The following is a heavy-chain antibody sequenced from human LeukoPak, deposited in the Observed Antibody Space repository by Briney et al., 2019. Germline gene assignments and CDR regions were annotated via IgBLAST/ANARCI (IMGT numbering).Heavy chain of an antibody. D-gene: IGHD5/OR15-5a*01. V-gene: IGHV3-23*01. J-gene: IGHJ4*02. CDR2: ISGAGGYT. Sequence: GGSLRLSCAASEFTFSSYAMSWVRQAPGKGLEWVSTISGAGGYTYYADSVKGRFTISRDNSKNTLYLQMDSLRVEDTAVYYCARGLYHFDYWGQGTLVAVSS. CDR3: ARGLYHFDY. CDR1: EFTFSSYA.